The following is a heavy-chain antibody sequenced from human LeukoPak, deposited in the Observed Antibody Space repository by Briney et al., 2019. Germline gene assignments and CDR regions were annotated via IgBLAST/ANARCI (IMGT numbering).Heavy chain of an antibody. D-gene: IGHD3-10*01. CDR3: AKDGGDYGSGSNPKHFPQ. CDR1: GFTFSTYD. J-gene: IGHJ1*01. V-gene: IGHV3-30*02. CDR2: IRYDATEN. Sequence: PGVPLRLSCAASGFTFSTYDMHWVREAPGKGLEGLSFIRYDATENKYAHSMKGRFTISRDNSRNSMYMQMDCLRTTDTAVYYSAKDGGDYGSGSNPKHFPQGGQGTLVTV.